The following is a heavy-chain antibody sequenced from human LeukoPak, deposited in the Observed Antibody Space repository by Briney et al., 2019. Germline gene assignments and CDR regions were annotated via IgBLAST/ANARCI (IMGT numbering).Heavy chain of an antibody. CDR1: GFTFSSYS. D-gene: IGHD2/OR15-2a*01. Sequence: GGSLRLSCEASGFTFSSYSMTWVRQAPGKGLKWVAFISSMSGRYIYYAESLKGRFTISRDNARNSLYLQMNSLRAEDTAVYYCAKDSAKKYDDYWGQGTLVTVSS. J-gene: IGHJ4*02. CDR2: ISSMSGRYI. V-gene: IGHV3-21*04. CDR3: AKDSAKKYDDY.